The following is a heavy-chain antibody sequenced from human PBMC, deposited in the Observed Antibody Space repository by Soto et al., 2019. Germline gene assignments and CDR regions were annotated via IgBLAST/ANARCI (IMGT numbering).Heavy chain of an antibody. Sequence: QITLKESGPPLVKPTQTLTLTCTFSGFSLETSGMGMSWIRQPPGKALEWLALIYWDDDKRYSPSLKNRLTITKDTSKNQVVLTLTNMVPVDTATYYCAHSLYHYDNSCQYTYWYFDLWGRGTMVTVFS. V-gene: IGHV2-5*02. CDR1: GFSLETSGMG. CDR2: IYWDDDK. D-gene: IGHD3-22*01. CDR3: AHSLYHYDNSCQYTYWYFDL. J-gene: IGHJ2*01.